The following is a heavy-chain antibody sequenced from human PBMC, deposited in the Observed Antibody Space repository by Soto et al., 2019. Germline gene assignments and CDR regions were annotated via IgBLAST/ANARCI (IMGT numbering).Heavy chain of an antibody. D-gene: IGHD3-22*01. Sequence: ASVKVSCKTSGYTFTSYDINWVRQAPGQGLEWVGWMNTNSDDTRSAQKFRGRLTLTRDKSMRAVYMKLSNLRPDDTAVYYCATAYYYDSSGSDPYYFDYWGQGTLVTVSS. V-gene: IGHV1-8*01. CDR1: GYTFTSYD. CDR2: MNTNSDDT. J-gene: IGHJ4*02. CDR3: ATAYYYDSSGSDPYYFDY.